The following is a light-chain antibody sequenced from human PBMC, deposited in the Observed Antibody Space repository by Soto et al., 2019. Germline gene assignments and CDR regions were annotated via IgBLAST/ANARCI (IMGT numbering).Light chain of an antibody. J-gene: IGLJ3*02. CDR2: SNN. CDR1: SSNIGSNY. CDR3: AAWDDSLSVWV. Sequence: QSVLTQPHSASGTPGQRVTISCSGSSSNIGSNYVFWYQQLPGTAPKLLVYSNNQRPSGVPDRFSGSKSGTSASLAISGLRSEDEADYYCAAWDDSLSVWVFAEGTKVTVL. V-gene: IGLV1-47*02.